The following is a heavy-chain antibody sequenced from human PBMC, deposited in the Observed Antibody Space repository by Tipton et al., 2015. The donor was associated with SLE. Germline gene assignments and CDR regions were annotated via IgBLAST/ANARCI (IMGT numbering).Heavy chain of an antibody. Sequence: QLVQSGGGLIQPGGSLRLSCAASGFTVSSNYMSWVRQAPGKGLEWVAVIWYDGSNKYYADSVKGRFTISRDNSKNTLYLQMNSLRAEDTAVYYCARDRGSGSTIFDYWGQGTLVTVSS. V-gene: IGHV3-33*08. D-gene: IGHD1-26*01. CDR2: IWYDGSNK. CDR3: ARDRGSGSTIFDY. J-gene: IGHJ4*02. CDR1: GFTVSSNY.